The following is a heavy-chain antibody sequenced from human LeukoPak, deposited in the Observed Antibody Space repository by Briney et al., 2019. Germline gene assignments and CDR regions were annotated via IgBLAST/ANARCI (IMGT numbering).Heavy chain of an antibody. J-gene: IGHJ5*01. CDR2: IKEDGSAR. CDR3: ARDPRDDHNSLDS. CDR1: GFSFSNYW. Sequence: PGGSLRLSCAASGFSFSNYWMSWVRQAPGKGLEWVANIKEDGSARYYVDSVKGRFTISRDNAKNSLYLQMTSLRAEDTAMYYCARDPRDDHNSLDSWGQGTQVTVSS. V-gene: IGHV3-7*03.